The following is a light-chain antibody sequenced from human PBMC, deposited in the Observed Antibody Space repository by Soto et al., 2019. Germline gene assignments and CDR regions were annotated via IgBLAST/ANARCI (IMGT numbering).Light chain of an antibody. CDR3: QHYNNRPPS. V-gene: IGKV3-15*01. CDR2: GAS. CDR1: QSVSSN. J-gene: IGKJ3*01. Sequence: EIVMTQSPATLSVSPGERATLCCRASQSVSSNLAWYQQKPGQAPRLLIYGASTRATGIPARFSGSGSGTEFTLTISSLQSEDFAVYYCQHYNNRPPSFGPGTKVDS.